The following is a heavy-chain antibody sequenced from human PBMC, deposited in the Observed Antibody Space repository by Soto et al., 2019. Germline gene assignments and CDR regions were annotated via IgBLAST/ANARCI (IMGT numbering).Heavy chain of an antibody. D-gene: IGHD3-16*01. Sequence: PSETLSLTCTVSGDSITSGGYYFNWIRQHPGKGLEWIGYIFHSGSTHYNPSLKSRVTMSVDTSKNQFSLRLTSVTAADTAVYYCARGGASFTGPAGHWGRGTLVTVSS. CDR1: GDSITSGGYY. V-gene: IGHV4-31*03. CDR2: IFHSGST. CDR3: ARGGASFTGPAGH. J-gene: IGHJ4*02.